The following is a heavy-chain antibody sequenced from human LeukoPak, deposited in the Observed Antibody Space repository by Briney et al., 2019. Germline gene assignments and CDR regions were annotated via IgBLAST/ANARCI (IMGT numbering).Heavy chain of an antibody. D-gene: IGHD3-10*01. Sequence: PGGSLRLSCAASGFTFSSYAMSWVRQAPGKGLEWVSAISGSGGSTYYADSVKGRFTISRDNSKNTLYLQMNSLRAEDTAVYYCAKVLRRFGVKKPHDYWGQGTLVTVSS. J-gene: IGHJ4*02. CDR3: AKVLRRFGVKKPHDY. V-gene: IGHV3-23*01. CDR1: GFTFSSYA. CDR2: ISGSGGST.